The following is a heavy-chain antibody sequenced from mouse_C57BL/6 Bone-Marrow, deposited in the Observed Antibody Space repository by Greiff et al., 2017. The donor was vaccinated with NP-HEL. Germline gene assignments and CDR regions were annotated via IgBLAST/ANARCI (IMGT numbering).Heavy chain of an antibody. Sequence: VQRVESGAELVRPGTSVKMSCKASGYTFTNYWIGWAKQRPGHGLEWIGDIYPGGGYTNYNEKFKGKATLTADKSSSTAYMQFSSLTSEDSAIYYCARQGYAMDYWGQGTSVTVSS. J-gene: IGHJ4*01. CDR2: IYPGGGYT. V-gene: IGHV1-63*01. CDR1: GYTFTNYW. CDR3: ARQGYAMDY.